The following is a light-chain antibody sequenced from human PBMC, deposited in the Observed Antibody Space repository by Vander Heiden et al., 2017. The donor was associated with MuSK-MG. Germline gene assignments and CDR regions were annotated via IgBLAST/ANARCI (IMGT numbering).Light chain of an antibody. CDR3: QSYDSSLSGNYV. Sequence: SVSTSLPSLSAAPGQPVAISCTGSPSNIGAGYDVHWYQQLPGTAPKLLIFGNSNRPSGVPDRFSGSKSGTSASLAITGLQAEDEADYYCQSYDSSLSGNYVFGTGTKVTVL. CDR2: GNS. CDR1: PSNIGAGYD. J-gene: IGLJ1*01. V-gene: IGLV1-40*01.